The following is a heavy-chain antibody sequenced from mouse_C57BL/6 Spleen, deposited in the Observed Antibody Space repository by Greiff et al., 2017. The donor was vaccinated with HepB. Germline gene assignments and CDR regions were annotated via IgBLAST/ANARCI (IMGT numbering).Heavy chain of an antibody. J-gene: IGHJ3*01. V-gene: IGHV5-9*01. CDR1: GFTFSSYT. Sequence: EVPLVESGGGLGKTGGSLKLSRAASGFTFSSYTMSWVCQTPGKRLEWVATISGGGGNTYYPDSVKGRFTISRDNAKNTLYLQMSSLRSEDTALYYCARHRVLLEGFAYWGQGTLVTVSA. CDR2: ISGGGGNT. D-gene: IGHD2-14*01. CDR3: ARHRVLLEGFAY.